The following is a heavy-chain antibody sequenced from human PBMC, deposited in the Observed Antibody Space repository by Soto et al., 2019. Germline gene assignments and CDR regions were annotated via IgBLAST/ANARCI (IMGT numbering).Heavy chain of an antibody. CDR3: ARGNGDTYYFDY. CDR1: GFIFSRDS. Sequence: GGSLRLACAASGFIFSRDSMNWVRQAPGKGLEWVSDISSSSRTIYYADSVKGRFTISRDNAKNSLYLQMNSLRAEDTAVYYCARGNGDTYYFDYWGQGTLVTVSS. V-gene: IGHV3-48*01. D-gene: IGHD4-17*01. J-gene: IGHJ4*02. CDR2: ISSSSRTI.